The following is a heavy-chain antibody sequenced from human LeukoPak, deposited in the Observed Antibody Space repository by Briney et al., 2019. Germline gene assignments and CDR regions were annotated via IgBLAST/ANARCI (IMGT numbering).Heavy chain of an antibody. V-gene: IGHV1-8*01. Sequence: ASVKVSCKASGYTFTSYDINWVRQATGQGLEWMGWMNPNSGNTGYAQKFQGRVTMTRNTSISTAYMELSSLRSEDTAVYYCARGRYDFWSGYQGDAFDIWGQGTMVTVSS. D-gene: IGHD3-3*01. CDR2: MNPNSGNT. CDR1: GYTFTSYD. CDR3: ARGRYDFWSGYQGDAFDI. J-gene: IGHJ3*02.